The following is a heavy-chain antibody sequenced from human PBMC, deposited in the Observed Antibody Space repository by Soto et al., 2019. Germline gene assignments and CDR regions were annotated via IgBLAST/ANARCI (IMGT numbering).Heavy chain of an antibody. CDR2: INPATGAA. CDR1: GYPVTAYY. Sequence: QLHLVQSGAVVKKPGASATVSCSASGYPVTAYYMHWVRQAPGRGLEWMGGINPATGAAKYTQTFQGRVTMTRDTSTRTVFMELSGLTSEDTAVFYWARGGGVGVAGSAAFDMWGQGTLVTVSS. D-gene: IGHD3-3*01. J-gene: IGHJ3*02. CDR3: ARGGGVGVAGSAAFDM. V-gene: IGHV1-2*02.